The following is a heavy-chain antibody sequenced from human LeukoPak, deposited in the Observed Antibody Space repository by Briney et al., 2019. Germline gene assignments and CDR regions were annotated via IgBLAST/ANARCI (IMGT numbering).Heavy chain of an antibody. V-gene: IGHV1-2*06. J-gene: IGHJ4*02. CDR1: GYTFTGYY. Sequence: ASVKVSCRASGYTFTGYYMHWVRQAPGQGLEWMGRINPNSGGTNYAQKFQGRVTMTRDTSISTAYMELSRLRSDDTAVYYCARMYYDSSGYYPRWGQGTLVTVSS. D-gene: IGHD3-22*01. CDR2: INPNSGGT. CDR3: ARMYYDSSGYYPR.